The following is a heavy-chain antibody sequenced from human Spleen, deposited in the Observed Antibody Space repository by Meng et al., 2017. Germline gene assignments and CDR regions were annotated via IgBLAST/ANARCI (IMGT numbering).Heavy chain of an antibody. J-gene: IGHJ4*02. D-gene: IGHD6-13*01. CDR3: AKDIAATGRYYFDY. V-gene: IGHV3-74*01. CDR2: INPDGSNT. Sequence: EVQLVESGGGLVQPGGSLRLSCAASGFTFSSHWMHWVRQAPGRGLVWVSRINPDGSNTVYADSVKGRFTISRDNAKNTLFLQMNSLRAEDTAVYYCAKDIAATGRYYFDYWGQGTLVTVSS. CDR1: GFTFSSHW.